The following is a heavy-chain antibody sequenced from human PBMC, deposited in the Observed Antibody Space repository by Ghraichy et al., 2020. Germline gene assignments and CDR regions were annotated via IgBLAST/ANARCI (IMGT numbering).Heavy chain of an antibody. CDR2: ISGSGGST. V-gene: IGHV3-23*01. CDR3: AKDGVGYSGSYSTFDY. J-gene: IGHJ4*02. Sequence: GGSLRLSCAASGFTFSSYAMSWVRQAPGKGLEWVSAISGSGGSTYYADSVKGRFTISRDNSKNTLYLQMNSLRAEDTAVYYCAKDGVGYSGSYSTFDYWGQGTLVSVSS. CDR1: GFTFSSYA. D-gene: IGHD1-26*01.